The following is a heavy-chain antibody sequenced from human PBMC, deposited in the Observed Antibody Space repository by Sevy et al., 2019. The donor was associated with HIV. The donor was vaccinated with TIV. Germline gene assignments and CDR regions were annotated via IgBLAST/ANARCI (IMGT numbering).Heavy chain of an antibody. Sequence: GGSLRLSCAASGFTFSSYEMNWVRQAPGKGLEWVSYISSSGSTIYYADSVKGRFTISRDNAKNSLYLQMNSLRAEDKAVYYCARDRVQYYYDSSGYFHYYYYYGMDVWGQGTTVTVSS. J-gene: IGHJ6*02. CDR3: ARDRVQYYYDSSGYFHYYYYYGMDV. CDR1: GFTFSSYE. V-gene: IGHV3-48*03. CDR2: ISSSGSTI. D-gene: IGHD3-22*01.